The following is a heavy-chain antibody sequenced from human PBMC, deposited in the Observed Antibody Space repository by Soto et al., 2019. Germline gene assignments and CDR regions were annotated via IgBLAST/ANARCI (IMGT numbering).Heavy chain of an antibody. J-gene: IGHJ6*02. CDR2: ISSSSSTI. V-gene: IGHV3-48*02. CDR3: ARDIGGSIADRQYNYSYSGMDV. D-gene: IGHD6-6*01. Sequence: EVQLVESGGGLVQPGGSLRLSCAASGFTFSSYSMNWVRQAPGKGLEWVSYISSSSSTIYYADSVKGRFTISIDHAKKSLYLQMKSLRDEETHVYYCARDIGGSIADRQYNYSYSGMDVLGQGPTVSVCS. CDR1: GFTFSSYS.